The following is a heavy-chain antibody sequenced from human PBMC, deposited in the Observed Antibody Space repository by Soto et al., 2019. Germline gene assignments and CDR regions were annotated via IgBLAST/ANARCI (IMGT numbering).Heavy chain of an antibody. CDR2: IYYSGST. V-gene: IGHV4-31*02. CDR3: ARDATLARSSSIRYYYGMDV. J-gene: IGHJ6*02. CDR1: GGSISSGGYY. Sequence: SETLSLTXTVSGGSISSGGYYWSWIRQHPGKGLEWIGYIYYSGSTYYNPSLKSRVTISVDSSKNQFSLKLSSVTAADTAVYYCARDATLARSSSIRYYYGMDVWGQGTTVTVS. D-gene: IGHD6-6*01.